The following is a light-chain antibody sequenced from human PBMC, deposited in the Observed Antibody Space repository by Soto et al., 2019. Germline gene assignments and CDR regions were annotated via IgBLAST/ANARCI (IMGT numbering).Light chain of an antibody. J-gene: IGLJ2*01. Sequence: QSVLTQPPSASGTPGQRVTISCSGSSSNIGSNTVNWYQQLPGTAHKLLIYNNNQRPSGVPDRFSGSKSGTSASLAISGLQSEDEADYYCAAWDGSLNGVLFGGGTKVTVL. V-gene: IGLV1-44*01. CDR1: SSNIGSNT. CDR2: NNN. CDR3: AAWDGSLNGVL.